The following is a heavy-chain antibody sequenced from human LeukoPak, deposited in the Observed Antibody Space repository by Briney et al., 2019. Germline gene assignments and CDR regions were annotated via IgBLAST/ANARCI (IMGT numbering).Heavy chain of an antibody. Sequence: ASVKVSCKTSGYSFTIFDINCVRQAPGQGLEFVDWMNPRTGDTVYAQKFQGRVTMTRDASIGTAYMELSRLTSEDTAVYYCAKGAIFGGAPRGNGLDVWGQGTTVTVSS. CDR1: GYSFTIFD. CDR2: MNPRTGDT. D-gene: IGHD3-3*01. J-gene: IGHJ6*02. CDR3: AKGAIFGGAPRGNGLDV. V-gene: IGHV1-8*01.